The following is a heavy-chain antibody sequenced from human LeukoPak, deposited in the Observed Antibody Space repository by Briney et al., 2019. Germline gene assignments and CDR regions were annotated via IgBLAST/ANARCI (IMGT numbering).Heavy chain of an antibody. CDR3: VGAPKSETSLKWLSPFDF. Sequence: SETLSLTCAVYGGSFSGYYWSWIRQPPGKGLEWIGEINHSGSTNYNPSLKSRVTISVDTSKNQFSLRLSSVTAADTAVYYCVGAPKSETSLKWLSPFDFWGQGTLVTVSS. CDR1: GGSFSGYY. CDR2: INHSGST. V-gene: IGHV4-34*01. J-gene: IGHJ4*02. D-gene: IGHD3-3*02.